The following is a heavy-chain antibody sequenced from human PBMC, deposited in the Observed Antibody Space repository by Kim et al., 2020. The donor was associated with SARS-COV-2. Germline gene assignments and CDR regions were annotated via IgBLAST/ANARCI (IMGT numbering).Heavy chain of an antibody. J-gene: IGHJ5*02. V-gene: IGHV4-31*03. CDR1: GVSISSGGYY. CDR3: AREYRDDSSGYYRDEDYNWCDP. CDR2: IYYSGST. D-gene: IGHD3-22*01. Sequence: SETLSLTCTVSGVSISSGGYYWSWIRQHPGKGLEWIGYIYYSGSTYYNPSLKRRVTISVDTYKNQFSLKLSSVTAADTAVYYCAREYRDDSSGYYRDEDYNWCDPWGQGTLVTVSS.